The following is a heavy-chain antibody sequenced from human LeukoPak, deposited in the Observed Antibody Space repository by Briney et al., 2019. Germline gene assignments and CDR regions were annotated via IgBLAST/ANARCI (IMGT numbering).Heavy chain of an antibody. D-gene: IGHD2-2*01. CDR1: GFTFSSYG. V-gene: IGHV3-21*01. Sequence: GGSLRLSCAASGFTFSSYGMNWVRQAPGKGLEWVSSISSSSSYIYYADSVKGRFTISRDNAKNSLYLQMNSLRAEDTAVYYCARLDCSSTSCYQYGMDVWGQGTTVTVSS. J-gene: IGHJ6*02. CDR3: ARLDCSSTSCYQYGMDV. CDR2: ISSSSSYI.